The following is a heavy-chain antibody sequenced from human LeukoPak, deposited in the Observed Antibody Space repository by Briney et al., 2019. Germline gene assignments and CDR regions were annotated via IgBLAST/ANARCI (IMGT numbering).Heavy chain of an antibody. CDR1: GYSISSGYY. J-gene: IGHJ4*02. V-gene: IGHV4-38-2*02. CDR3: ARAIGGAGIRTYFDY. Sequence: SETLSLTCTVSGYSISSGYYWGWIRQPPGKGLEWIGSIFHSGSTYYNPSLKSRVTISVDTSKNQFSLKLSSVTAADTAVYYCARAIGGAGIRTYFDYWGQGTLVTVSS. CDR2: IFHSGST. D-gene: IGHD3-16*01.